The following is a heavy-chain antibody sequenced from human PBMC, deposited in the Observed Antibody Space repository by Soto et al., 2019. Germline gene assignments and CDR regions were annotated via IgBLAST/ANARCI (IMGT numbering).Heavy chain of an antibody. V-gene: IGHV3-30*18. CDR1: GFTFSSYG. CDR2: ISYDGSNK. D-gene: IGHD2-15*01. CDR3: AKESRGVVVAATLDY. J-gene: IGHJ4*02. Sequence: QVQLVESGGGGVQPGRSLRLSCAASGFTFSSYGMHWVRQAPGKGLEWVAVISYDGSNKYYADSVKGRFTISRDNSKNTLYLQMNSLRAEDTAVYYCAKESRGVVVAATLDYWGQGTLVTVSS.